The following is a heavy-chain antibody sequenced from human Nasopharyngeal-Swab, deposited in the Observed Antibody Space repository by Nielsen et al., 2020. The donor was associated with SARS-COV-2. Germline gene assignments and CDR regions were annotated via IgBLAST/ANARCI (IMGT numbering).Heavy chain of an antibody. CDR2: ISGSGGST. CDR3: AKSSRIVVVPAAKWFDS. Sequence: GGSLRLSCAASGFTFSSYAMSWVRQAPGKGLEWVSAISGSGGSTYYADSVKGRFTISRDNSKNTLYLQMNSLRAEDTAVYYCAKSSRIVVVPAAKWFDSWGQGTLVTVSS. V-gene: IGHV3-23*01. J-gene: IGHJ5*01. D-gene: IGHD2-2*01. CDR1: GFTFSSYA.